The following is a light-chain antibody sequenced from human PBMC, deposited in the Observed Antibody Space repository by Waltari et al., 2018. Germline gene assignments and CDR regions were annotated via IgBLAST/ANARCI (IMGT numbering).Light chain of an antibody. CDR1: QGLLHRNGNHY. CDR3: MQSLQTLWT. V-gene: IGKV2-28*01. J-gene: IGKJ1*01. Sequence: DIVMTQSPLSLPVTPGEQDSISCRSSQGLLHRNGNHYLDWYLQKPGQSPQLLIYLGSNRASGVPDRFSGSGSGTDFTLKISRVEAEDVGVYYCMQSLQTLWTFGPGTKVEVK. CDR2: LGS.